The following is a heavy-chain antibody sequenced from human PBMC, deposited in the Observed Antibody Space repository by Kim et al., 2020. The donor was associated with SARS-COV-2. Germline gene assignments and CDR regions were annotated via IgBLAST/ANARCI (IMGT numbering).Heavy chain of an antibody. CDR2: INPNSGAT. CDR1: GHTFTGYY. J-gene: IGHJ4*02. Sequence: ASVKVSCKASGHTFTGYYIHWVRQAPGQGLEWMGWINPNSGATDFAQKSQGRVTLTRDTSISTAYMELSSLRSDDTAVYFCARGPPYNWESLGYGDFWGQGTLITVSS. CDR3: ARGPPYNWESLGYGDF. V-gene: IGHV1-2*02. D-gene: IGHD1-20*01.